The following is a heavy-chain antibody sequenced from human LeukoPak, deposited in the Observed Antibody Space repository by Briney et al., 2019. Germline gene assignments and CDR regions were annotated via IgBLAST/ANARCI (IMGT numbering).Heavy chain of an antibody. CDR3: ARAPPSYYDSSGYLYYFDY. CDR1: GFTFSTNW. D-gene: IGHD3-22*01. J-gene: IGHJ4*02. V-gene: IGHV3-7*04. CDR2: IKRDGSEK. Sequence: GGSLRLSCAASGFTFSTNWMSWVRQAPGKGLEWVANIKRDGSEKYYVDSVKGRFTISRDNAKNSMYLQMNSLRAEDTAVYYCARAPPSYYDSSGYLYYFDYWGQGTLVTVSS.